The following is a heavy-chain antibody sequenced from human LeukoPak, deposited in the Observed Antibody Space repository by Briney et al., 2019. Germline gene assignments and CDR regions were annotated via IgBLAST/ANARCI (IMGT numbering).Heavy chain of an antibody. CDR1: GFTFSAYA. D-gene: IGHD1-26*01. CDR3: ARDFSLVVGASDS. CDR2: MALSGGPT. Sequence: GGSLRLSCAASGFTFSAYAMAWVRRPPGRGLEWVSTMALSGGPTHYADAVEGRFTISRDDSKSTLYLHINNLRAEDAAVYYCARDFSLVVGASDSWGKGTLVTVSS. V-gene: IGHV3-23*01. J-gene: IGHJ5*02.